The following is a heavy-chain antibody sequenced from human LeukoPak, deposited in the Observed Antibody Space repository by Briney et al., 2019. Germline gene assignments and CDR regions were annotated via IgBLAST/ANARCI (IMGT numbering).Heavy chain of an antibody. CDR1: GGTFSSYA. CDR2: IIPIFGTA. J-gene: IGHJ4*02. Sequence: SVKVSCKASGGTFSSYAISWVRQAPGQGLEWMGGIIPIFGTANYAQKFQGRVTITADESTSTAYMELSSLRSEDTAVYYCAASYGSGSYYLYYFDYWGQGTLVTVSS. V-gene: IGHV1-69*01. D-gene: IGHD3-10*01. CDR3: AASYGSGSYYLYYFDY.